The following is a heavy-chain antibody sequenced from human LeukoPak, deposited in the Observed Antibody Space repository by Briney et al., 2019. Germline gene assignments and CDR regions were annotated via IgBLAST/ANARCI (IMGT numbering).Heavy chain of an antibody. CDR2: ILYDGSNK. CDR1: GFTFSSSG. D-gene: IGHD5-12*01. Sequence: SGRSLRLSCAASGFTFSSSGMHWVRQAPGKGLEWVAVILYDGSNKYYADSVKGRFTFSRDNSKNTLYLQMNSLRAEDTAVYYCAKVGDIVATIGAFDIWGQGTMVTVSS. J-gene: IGHJ3*02. V-gene: IGHV3-30*18. CDR3: AKVGDIVATIGAFDI.